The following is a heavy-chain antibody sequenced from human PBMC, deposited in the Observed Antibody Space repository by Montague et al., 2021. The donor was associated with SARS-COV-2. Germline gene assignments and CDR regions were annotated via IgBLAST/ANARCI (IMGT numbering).Heavy chain of an antibody. J-gene: IGHJ4*02. V-gene: IGHV5-51*01. CDR3: ARLNSNFYDY. D-gene: IGHD2/OR15-2a*01. CDR1: GGRFIGYW. Sequence: QSGAEVKKPGESVKISCKGSGGRFIGYWIGWVRQVPGKGLEWLGIIYPQDSDIRYSPSFQGRVTISADNSINTAYLQWNSLKASDTAMYYCARLNSNFYDYWGQGTPVTVSS. CDR2: IYPQDSDI.